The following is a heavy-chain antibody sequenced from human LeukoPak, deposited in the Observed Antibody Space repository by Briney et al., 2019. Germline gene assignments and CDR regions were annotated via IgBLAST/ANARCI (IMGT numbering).Heavy chain of an antibody. J-gene: IGHJ5*02. CDR1: GDTFSNYA. CDR2: IIPLVGTT. Sequence: SVTVSCTASGDTFSNYAINWVRQAPGQGLEWMGRIIPLVGTTNYAPTFQGRVTITADTSTSTAYMDLNSLKSGDTATYYCARDGAFVYHYKGCLDLWGQGTLVTVSS. V-gene: IGHV1-69*04. D-gene: IGHD5/OR15-5a*01. CDR3: ARDGAFVYHYKGCLDL.